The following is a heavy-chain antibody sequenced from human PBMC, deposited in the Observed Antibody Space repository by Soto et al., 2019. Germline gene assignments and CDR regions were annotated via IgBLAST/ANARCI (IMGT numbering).Heavy chain of an antibody. CDR1: GYSLTSYA. V-gene: IGHV1-3*01. CDR3: ARDFNWAFDI. Sequence: QVQVVQSGAEVKKPGASVKVSCKASGYSLTSYAMHWVRQAPGQRLEWMAWINAATGNSKYSQRFQDRVTITRDTSANTANMELSSLRSKETAVYYCARDFNWAFDIWGQGTMVTVSS. CDR2: INAATGNS. D-gene: IGHD1-20*01. J-gene: IGHJ3*02.